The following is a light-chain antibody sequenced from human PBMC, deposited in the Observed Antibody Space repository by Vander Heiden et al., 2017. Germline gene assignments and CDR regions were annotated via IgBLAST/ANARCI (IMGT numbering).Light chain of an antibody. V-gene: IGKV1-39*01. CDR1: QTISNF. Sequence: DIQMTQSPSSLSASVGDRVTITCRASQTISNFLNWFQQKPGKAPKLLIYAASSLQSVVPSRFSGGGYGTDFTLTISSLQPEDFATYYCQQSDSTLYSSFGQGTKIEIK. CDR2: AAS. CDR3: QQSDSTLYSS. J-gene: IGKJ2*01.